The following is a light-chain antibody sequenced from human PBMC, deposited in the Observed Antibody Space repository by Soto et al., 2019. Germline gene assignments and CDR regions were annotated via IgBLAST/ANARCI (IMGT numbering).Light chain of an antibody. CDR2: DAS. J-gene: IGKJ1*01. V-gene: IGKV3-15*01. Sequence: EIVMTQSPATLSVSPVESATLSCRASQSVSKDLAWYRQKPGQAPSLLIYDASTRATGVPARFSGSGSGTEFTLTISSLQSEDFAVYYCQQYNNWPVFGQGTKVDIK. CDR1: QSVSKD. CDR3: QQYNNWPV.